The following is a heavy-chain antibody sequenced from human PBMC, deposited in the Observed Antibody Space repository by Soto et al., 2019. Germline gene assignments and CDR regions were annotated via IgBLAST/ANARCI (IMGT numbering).Heavy chain of an antibody. D-gene: IGHD2-15*01. V-gene: IGHV3-33*01. CDR3: ARMGPNPIIPHRGSCSTGSYYYGMDV. CDR1: GFTFSSYG. CDR2: IWYDGSNK. Sequence: GGSLRLSCAASGFTFSSYGMHWVRQAPGKGLEWVAVIWYDGSNKYYADSVKGRFTISRDNSKNTLYLQMNSLRADDTAVYYCARMGPNPIIPHRGSCSTGSYYYGMDVWGQGTTVTVPS. J-gene: IGHJ6*02.